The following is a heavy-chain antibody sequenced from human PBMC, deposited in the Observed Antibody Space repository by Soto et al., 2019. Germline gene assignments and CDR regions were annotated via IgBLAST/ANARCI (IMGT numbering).Heavy chain of an antibody. CDR1: GFTFSSYA. J-gene: IGHJ4*02. Sequence: EVQLLESGGGLVQPGGSLRLSCAASGFTFSSYAMRWVRQAPVKGLEWVSAISGSGGSTYYADSVKGRFTISRDNSKNTLYLQMNSMRAEDKAVYYCARRGSGSYYDYCGQGTLVTVSS. CDR3: ARRGSGSYYDY. D-gene: IGHD1-26*01. CDR2: ISGSGGST. V-gene: IGHV3-23*01.